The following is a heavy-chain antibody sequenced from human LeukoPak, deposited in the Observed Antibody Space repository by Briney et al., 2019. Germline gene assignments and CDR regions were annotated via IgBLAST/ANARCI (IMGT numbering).Heavy chain of an antibody. V-gene: IGHV1-18*01. CDR3: ARDGIAAAGTFDY. CDR2: ISAYNGNT. J-gene: IGHJ4*02. CDR1: GYTFTSYG. Sequence: GASVKVSCKASGYTFTSYGIRWVRQTPGQGLELMGWISAYNGNTNYAQKLQGRVTMTTNTPTSTALMELRKLRSDDTAVYYCARDGIAAAGTFDYWGQGTLVTVSS. D-gene: IGHD6-13*01.